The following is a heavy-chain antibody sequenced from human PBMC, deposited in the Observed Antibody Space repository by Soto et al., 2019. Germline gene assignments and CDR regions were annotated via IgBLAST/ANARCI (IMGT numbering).Heavy chain of an antibody. D-gene: IGHD3-9*01. CDR3: ARARYDILTGYYNNYYYYYGMDV. V-gene: IGHV4-59*01. Sequence: SETLSLTCTVSGGSISSYYWSWIRQPPGKGLEWIGYIYYSGSTNYNPSLKSRVTISVDTSKNQFSLKLSSVTAADTAVYYCARARYDILTGYYNNYYYYYGMDVWGQGTTVTVSS. J-gene: IGHJ6*02. CDR1: GGSISSYY. CDR2: IYYSGST.